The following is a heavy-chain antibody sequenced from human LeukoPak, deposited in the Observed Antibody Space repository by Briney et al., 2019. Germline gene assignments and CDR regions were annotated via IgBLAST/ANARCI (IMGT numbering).Heavy chain of an antibody. CDR1: GFTFSSYW. Sequence: GGSLRLSCAASGFTFSSYWMSWVRRAPGKGLEWVANIKQDGSEKYYVDSVKGRFTISRDNAKNSLYLQINSLRAEDTAVYYCARVRGDYYLDYWGQGTLVTVSS. D-gene: IGHD2-21*02. J-gene: IGHJ4*02. CDR2: IKQDGSEK. CDR3: ARVRGDYYLDY. V-gene: IGHV3-7*01.